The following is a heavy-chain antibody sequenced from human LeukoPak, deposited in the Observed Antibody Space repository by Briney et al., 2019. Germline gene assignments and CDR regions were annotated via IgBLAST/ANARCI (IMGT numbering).Heavy chain of an antibody. Sequence: SETLSLTCTVSGGSISSYYRSWIRQPAGKGLEWIGRVHTSGSTNYNPSLKSRVTMSVDTSKNQFSLKLSSVTAADTAVYYCARDVYSSSSWLDPWGQGTLVTVSS. CDR2: VHTSGST. V-gene: IGHV4-4*07. CDR3: ARDVYSSSSWLDP. CDR1: GGSISSYY. D-gene: IGHD6-13*01. J-gene: IGHJ5*02.